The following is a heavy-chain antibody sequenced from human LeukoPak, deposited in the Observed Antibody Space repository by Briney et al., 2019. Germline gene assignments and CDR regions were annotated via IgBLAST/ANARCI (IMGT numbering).Heavy chain of an antibody. J-gene: IGHJ4*02. CDR2: INPNSGGT. D-gene: IGHD5-24*01. CDR1: GYTFTGYY. Sequence: GASVKVSCKASGYTFTGYYMHWVRQAPGQGLEWMGWINPNSGGTNYAQKFQGRVTMTRDTSISTAYMELSRLIADDAAVYYCARSGPRNGYNRAIGYRGQRILVTVSS. CDR3: ARSGPRNGYNRAIGY. V-gene: IGHV1-2*02.